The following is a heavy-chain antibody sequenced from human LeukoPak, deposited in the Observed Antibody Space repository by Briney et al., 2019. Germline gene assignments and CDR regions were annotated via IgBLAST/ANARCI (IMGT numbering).Heavy chain of an antibody. Sequence: ASVKVSCKASGYTFTDYYMHWVRQAPGQGLEWMGWINPNSGGTNYVQKVQGRVTMTRDTSINTAYMELSRLRSDDTAVYYCALRSTVTTGFDYWGQGTLVTVSS. J-gene: IGHJ4*02. CDR2: INPNSGGT. V-gene: IGHV1-2*02. CDR1: GYTFTDYY. D-gene: IGHD4-17*01. CDR3: ALRSTVTTGFDY.